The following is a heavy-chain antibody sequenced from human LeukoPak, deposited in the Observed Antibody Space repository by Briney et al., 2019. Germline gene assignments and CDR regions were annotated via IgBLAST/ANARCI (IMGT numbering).Heavy chain of an antibody. CDR2: IYYSGST. CDR1: GGSISSGGYY. V-gene: IGHV4-31*03. CDR3: ASRGVVVTAMSLWYYYGMDV. J-gene: IGHJ6*02. Sequence: SETLSLTCTVSGGSISSGGYYWSWIRQHPGKGLEWIGYIYYSGSTYYNPSLKSRVTISVDTSKNQFSLKLSSVTAADTAVYYCASRGVVVTAMSLWYYYGMDVWGQGTTVTVSS. D-gene: IGHD2-21*02.